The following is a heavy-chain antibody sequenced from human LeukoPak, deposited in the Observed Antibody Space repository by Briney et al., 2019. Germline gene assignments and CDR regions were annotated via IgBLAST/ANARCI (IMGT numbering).Heavy chain of an antibody. CDR2: INHSGST. J-gene: IGHJ5*02. D-gene: IGHD3-10*01. CDR3: ARSSIKRSWFDP. Sequence: SETLSLTCAVYGGSFSGYYWSWIRQPPGKGLEWIGEINHSGSTNYNPSLKSRVTISADTSKNQFSLKLSSVTAADTAVYYCARSSIKRSWFDPWGQGTLVTVSS. CDR1: GGSFSGYY. V-gene: IGHV4-34*01.